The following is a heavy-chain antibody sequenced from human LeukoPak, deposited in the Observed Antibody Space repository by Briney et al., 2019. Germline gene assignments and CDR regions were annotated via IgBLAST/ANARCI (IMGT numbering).Heavy chain of an antibody. D-gene: IGHD5-18*01. CDR2: IYYSGST. CDR3: ARVKPYYGYSYGLAFDY. J-gene: IGHJ4*02. V-gene: IGHV4-31*03. CDR1: GGSISSGDYY. Sequence: SQTLSLTCTVSGGSISSGDYYWSWIRQHPGKGLEWIGYIYYSGSTYYNPSLKSRVTISVDTSRNQFSLKLSSVTAADTAVYYCARVKPYYGYSYGLAFDYWGQGTLVTVSS.